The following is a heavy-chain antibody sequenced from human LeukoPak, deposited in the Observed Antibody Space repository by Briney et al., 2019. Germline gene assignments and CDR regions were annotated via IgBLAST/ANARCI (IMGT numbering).Heavy chain of an antibody. J-gene: IGHJ6*03. CDR1: GFTFSSYW. CDR3: ARVPPRGGYYYYYYYMDV. CDR2: IKQDGSEK. V-gene: IGHV3-7*01. D-gene: IGHD4-23*01. Sequence: GGSLRLSCAASGFTFSSYWMSWVGQAPGKGLEWVGNIKQDGSEKYYVDSVKGRFTISRDNAKNSLYLQMNSLRAEDTAVYYCARVPPRGGYYYYYYYMDVWGKGTTVTVSS.